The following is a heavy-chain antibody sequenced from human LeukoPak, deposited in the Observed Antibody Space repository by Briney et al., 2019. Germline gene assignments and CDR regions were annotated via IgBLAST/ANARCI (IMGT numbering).Heavy chain of an antibody. CDR1: GGSISSGGYY. CDR2: IYYSGST. D-gene: IGHD2-2*01. V-gene: IGHV4-31*03. CDR3: ARYCSSTSCYPR. J-gene: IGHJ4*02. Sequence: SSETLSLTCTVSGGSISSGGYYWSWIRQHPGKGLEWIGYIYYSGSTYYNPSLKSRVTISVDTSKNQFSLKLSSVTAADTAVYYCARYCSSTSCYPRWGQGTLVTASS.